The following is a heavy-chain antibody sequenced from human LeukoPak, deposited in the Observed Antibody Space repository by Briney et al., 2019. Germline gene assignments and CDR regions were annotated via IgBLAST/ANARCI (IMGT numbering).Heavy chain of an antibody. Sequence: GGSLRLSCAASGFTFSSYAMSWVRQAPGKGLEWVSDISGSGGSTYYADSVKGRFTISRDNSKNTLYLQMNSLRAEDTAVYYCAKVASDYYDFWSGPRYVNWFDPWGQGTLVTVSS. D-gene: IGHD3-3*01. CDR3: AKVASDYYDFWSGPRYVNWFDP. CDR2: ISGSGGST. CDR1: GFTFSSYA. V-gene: IGHV3-23*01. J-gene: IGHJ5*02.